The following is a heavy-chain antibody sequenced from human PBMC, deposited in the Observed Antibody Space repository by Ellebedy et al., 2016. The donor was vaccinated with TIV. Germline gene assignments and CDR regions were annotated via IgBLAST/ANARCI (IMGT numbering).Heavy chain of an antibody. CDR1: GGSFSGHY. D-gene: IGHD2-21*02. CDR2: INHTGGT. CDR3: ARERGEFCGGDCFAP. J-gene: IGHJ5*02. Sequence: MPSETLSLTCAVYGGSFSGHYWSWIRQPPGKGLEWIGEINHTGGTNDNPYLKSRVTISVDTSKNQIPLKLRSVTAADTAVYYFARERGEFCGGDCFAPWGQGTLVTVSS. V-gene: IGHV4-34*01.